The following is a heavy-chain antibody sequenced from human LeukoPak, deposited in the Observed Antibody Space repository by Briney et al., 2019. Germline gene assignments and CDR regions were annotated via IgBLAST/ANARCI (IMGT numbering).Heavy chain of an antibody. Sequence: SETLSLTCTVSGGSISSYYWSWIRQPPGKGLEWIGYIYYSGTTNYNPSLKSRVTISVDTSKNQFSLKLSSVTAADTAVYYCARHASPSSGVDYWGQGTLVTVSS. CDR1: GGSISSYY. J-gene: IGHJ4*02. CDR3: ARHASPSSGVDY. V-gene: IGHV4-59*08. CDR2: IYYSGTT. D-gene: IGHD6-25*01.